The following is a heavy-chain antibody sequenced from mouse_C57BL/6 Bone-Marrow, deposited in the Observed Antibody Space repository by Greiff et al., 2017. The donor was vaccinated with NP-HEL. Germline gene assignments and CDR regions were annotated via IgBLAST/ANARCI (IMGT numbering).Heavy chain of an antibody. J-gene: IGHJ2*01. D-gene: IGHD1-1*01. CDR3: ARSGYGSSKDFDD. Sequence: EVKLMESGGGLVKPGGSLKLSCAASGFTFSDYGMHWVRQAPEKGLEWVAYISSGSSTIYYADTLKGRFTISRDNAKNTLFLQMTSLRSEDTAMYYCARSGYGSSKDFDDWGQGTTLTVSS. V-gene: IGHV5-17*01. CDR1: GFTFSDYG. CDR2: ISSGSSTI.